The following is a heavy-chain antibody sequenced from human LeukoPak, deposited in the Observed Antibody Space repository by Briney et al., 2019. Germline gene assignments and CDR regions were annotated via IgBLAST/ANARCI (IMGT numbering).Heavy chain of an antibody. CDR3: ARDPGITGTTSFSDY. CDR2: IYHSGST. Sequence: PSETLSLTCTVSGYSISSGYYWGWIRQPPGKGLEWIGSIYHSGSTYYNPSLKSRVTISVDTSKNQFSLKLSSVTAADTAVYYCARDPGITGTTSFSDYWGQGTLVTVSS. V-gene: IGHV4-38-2*02. D-gene: IGHD1-7*01. CDR1: GYSISSGYY. J-gene: IGHJ4*02.